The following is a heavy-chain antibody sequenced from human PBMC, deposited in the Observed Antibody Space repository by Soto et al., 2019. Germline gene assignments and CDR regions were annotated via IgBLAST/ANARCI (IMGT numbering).Heavy chain of an antibody. CDR1: GGSISSSSYY. CDR3: ARRVPYIHDILTGLNIPGIWAFDI. V-gene: IGHV4-39*01. J-gene: IGHJ3*02. Sequence: QLQLQESGPGLVKPSETLSLTCTVSGGSISSSSYYWGWIRQPPGKGLEWIGSIYYSGSTYYNPSLKSRVTISVDTSKNQFSRKLSSVTAADTAVYYCARRVPYIHDILTGLNIPGIWAFDIWGQGTMVTVSS. D-gene: IGHD3-9*01. CDR2: IYYSGST.